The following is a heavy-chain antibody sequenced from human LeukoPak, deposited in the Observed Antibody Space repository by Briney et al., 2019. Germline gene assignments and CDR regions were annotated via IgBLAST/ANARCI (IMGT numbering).Heavy chain of an antibody. CDR3: ARGTNCSGGSCYSTYRSRHPLQNNWFDP. J-gene: IGHJ5*02. Sequence: SSETLSLTCTVSGGSISSYYWSWIRQPPGKGLEWIGFIFYSGTTNYNPSLKSRVTISVDTSKNQFSLKLSSVTAADTAVYYCARGTNCSGGSCYSTYRSRHPLQNNWFDPWGQGTLVTVSS. V-gene: IGHV4-59*01. D-gene: IGHD2-15*01. CDR2: IFYSGTT. CDR1: GGSISSYY.